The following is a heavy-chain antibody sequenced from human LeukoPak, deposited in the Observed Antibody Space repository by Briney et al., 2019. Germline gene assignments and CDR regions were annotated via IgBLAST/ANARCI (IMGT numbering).Heavy chain of an antibody. J-gene: IGHJ4*02. V-gene: IGHV3-66*01. Sequence: PGGSLRLSCAASGFTVNTNYMTWVRQAPGKGLEWVSVIYSGGAAYYPDSVKGRFTISRDLSKNTLYLQMNDLRAEDTAVYYCARVAVAYFDYWGQGTLVTVSS. D-gene: IGHD6-19*01. CDR3: ARVAVAYFDY. CDR2: IYSGGAA. CDR1: GFTVNTNY.